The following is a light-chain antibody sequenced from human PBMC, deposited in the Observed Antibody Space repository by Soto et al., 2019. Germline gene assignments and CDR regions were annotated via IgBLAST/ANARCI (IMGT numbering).Light chain of an antibody. CDR1: QSVSNY. CDR2: DAS. CDR3: QQRSNWYT. J-gene: IGKJ2*01. Sequence: EVVLTQSPATLSLSPGEGATLSCRASQSVSNYLAWYQQKPGQAPRLLIYDASNRATGVPARFRGSGSGTDFTLTISSLEPEDFAVYYCQQRSNWYTFGQGTKLEI. V-gene: IGKV3-11*01.